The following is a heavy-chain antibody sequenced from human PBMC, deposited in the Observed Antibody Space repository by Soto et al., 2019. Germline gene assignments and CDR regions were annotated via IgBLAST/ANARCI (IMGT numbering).Heavy chain of an antibody. CDR2: ISGSGGST. D-gene: IGHD6-6*01. CDR3: AKEESVGAARPLLYYYGMDV. J-gene: IGHJ6*02. CDR1: GFTFSSFA. Sequence: GGSLRLSCAASGFTFSSFAMSWVRQAPGKGLEWVSAISGSGGSTYYADSVKGRFTISRDNSKNTLYLQMNSLRAEDTAVYYCAKEESVGAARPLLYYYGMDVWGQGTTVTVSS. V-gene: IGHV3-23*01.